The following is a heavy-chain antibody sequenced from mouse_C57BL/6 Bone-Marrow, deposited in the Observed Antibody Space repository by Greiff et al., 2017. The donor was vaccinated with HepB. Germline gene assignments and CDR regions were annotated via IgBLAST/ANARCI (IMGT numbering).Heavy chain of an antibody. CDR1: GYTFTSYG. CDR2: IYPRSGNT. V-gene: IGHV1-81*01. D-gene: IGHD1-3*01. Sequence: VQRVESGAELARPGASVKLSCKASGYTFTSYGISWVKQRTGQGLEWIGEIYPRSGNTYYNEKFKGKATLTADKSSSTAYMERRSLTSKDSAVYFCANNYLFAYWSQRTLVTVSA. CDR3: ANNYLFAY. J-gene: IGHJ3*01.